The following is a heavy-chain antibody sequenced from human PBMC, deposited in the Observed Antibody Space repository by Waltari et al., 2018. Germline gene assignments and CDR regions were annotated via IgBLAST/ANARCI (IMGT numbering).Heavy chain of an antibody. CDR1: GFSFSSYE. CDR3: ARVRVVMGEGVY. V-gene: IGHV3-48*03. Sequence: EVRLVESGGNLVQPGGSLRLSCAASGFSFSSYEMNWVRQAPGGGVGWGSYISSSGSTKYYADSVKGRFTISRDNAKNSLYLQMNSLRADDTAVYYCARVRVVMGEGVYWGQGTLVTVSS. J-gene: IGHJ4*02. CDR2: ISSSGSTK. D-gene: IGHD2-15*01.